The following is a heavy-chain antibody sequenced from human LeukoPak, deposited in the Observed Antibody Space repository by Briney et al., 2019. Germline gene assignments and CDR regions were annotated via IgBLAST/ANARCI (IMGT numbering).Heavy chain of an antibody. CDR1: GDSISSGSYY. Sequence: SQTLSLTCIVSGDSISSGSYYWSWIRQPAGKGLEWIGCIYYSGSTYYNPSLKSRVTISVDTSKNQFSLKLSSVTAADTAVYYCTPGPGGAFDIWGQGTMVTVSS. CDR3: TPGPGGAFDI. J-gene: IGHJ3*02. V-gene: IGHV4-61*02. CDR2: IYYSGST. D-gene: IGHD3-16*01.